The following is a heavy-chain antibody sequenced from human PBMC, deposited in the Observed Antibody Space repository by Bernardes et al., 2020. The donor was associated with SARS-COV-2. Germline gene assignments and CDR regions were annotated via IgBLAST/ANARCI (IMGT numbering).Heavy chain of an antibody. Sequence: GGSLRLSCASSGFIFNNYAMHWVRQAPGKGLEWVADISYEGSKINFADSVKGRITVSRDSAKNMVYLQMTSLRSEDTAVYYCAKARSLFMLYYDDAFDFWGQGTLVTVSS. V-gene: IGHV3-30*18. D-gene: IGHD3-22*01. CDR1: GFIFNNYA. CDR2: ISYEGSKI. J-gene: IGHJ4*02. CDR3: AKARSLFMLYYDDAFDF.